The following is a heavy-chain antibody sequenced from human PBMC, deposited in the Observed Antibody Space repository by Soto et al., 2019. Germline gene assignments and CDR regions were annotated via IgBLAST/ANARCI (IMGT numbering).Heavy chain of an antibody. J-gene: IGHJ5*02. D-gene: IGHD3-9*01. CDR2: IYYSGST. Sequence: SETLSLTCTVSGGSISSYYWSWIRQPPGKGLEWIGYIYYSGSTNYNPSLKSRVTISLDTSKNQFSLKLSSVTAADTAVYYCARTYDILTGYPGFDPWGQGTLVTVSS. CDR3: ARTYDILTGYPGFDP. V-gene: IGHV4-59*08. CDR1: GGSISSYY.